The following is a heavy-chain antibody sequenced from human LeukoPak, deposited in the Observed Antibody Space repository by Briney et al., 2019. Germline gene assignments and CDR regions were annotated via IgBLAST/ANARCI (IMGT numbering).Heavy chain of an antibody. Sequence: PSETLSLTCTVSGGSISSYYWSWIRQPPGKGLEWIGYIYYSGSTNYNPSLKSRVTISVDTSKNQFSLKLGSVTAADTAVYYCARGHKDYYDSSGYYYVGYYFDYWGQGTLVTVSS. CDR3: ARGHKDYYDSSGYYYVGYYFDY. V-gene: IGHV4-59*01. CDR1: GGSISSYY. CDR2: IYYSGST. D-gene: IGHD3-22*01. J-gene: IGHJ4*02.